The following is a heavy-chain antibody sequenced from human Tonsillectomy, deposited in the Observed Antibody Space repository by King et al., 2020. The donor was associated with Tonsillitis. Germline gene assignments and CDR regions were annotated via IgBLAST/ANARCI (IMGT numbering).Heavy chain of an antibody. Sequence: VQLVESGGGVVQPGGSLRLSCAASGFTFSSYGMHWVRQAPGKGLEWVAFIRYDGSKKYYADSVKGRFTISRDNSKNTLYLQMNSLRAEDTAVYYCAKGGGRDDYPWDYWGQGTLVTVSS. CDR2: IRYDGSKK. J-gene: IGHJ4*02. CDR3: AKGGGRDDYPWDY. CDR1: GFTFSSYG. V-gene: IGHV3-30*02. D-gene: IGHD5-24*01.